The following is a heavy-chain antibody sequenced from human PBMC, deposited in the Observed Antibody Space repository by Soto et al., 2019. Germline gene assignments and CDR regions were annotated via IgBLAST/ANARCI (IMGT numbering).Heavy chain of an antibody. D-gene: IGHD6-19*01. V-gene: IGHV4-34*01. CDR2: INHSGST. Sequence: SETLSLTCAVYGGSFSGYYWSWIRQPPGKGLEWIGEINHSGSTNYNPSLKSRVTISVDTSKNQFSLKLSSVTAADTAVYYCARGGIAAPPGQWLARGYYYYGMDVWGQGTTVTVSS. CDR1: GGSFSGYY. J-gene: IGHJ6*02. CDR3: ARGGIAAPPGQWLARGYYYYGMDV.